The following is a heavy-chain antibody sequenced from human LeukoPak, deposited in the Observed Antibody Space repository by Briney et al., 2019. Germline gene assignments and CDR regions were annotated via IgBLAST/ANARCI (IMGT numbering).Heavy chain of an antibody. V-gene: IGHV4-4*07. Sequence: SETLSLTCSVSGGSISIYYSSWIRQPAGKGLEWIGRIYTSGSANYNPSLKSRVTMSVNTSKNQFSLNLSSVTAADTAVYYCAIRARGQRDSSPGNWLDPWGQGTLVTVSS. D-gene: IGHD2-21*02. CDR1: GGSISIYY. J-gene: IGHJ5*02. CDR3: AIRARGQRDSSPGNWLDP. CDR2: IYTSGSA.